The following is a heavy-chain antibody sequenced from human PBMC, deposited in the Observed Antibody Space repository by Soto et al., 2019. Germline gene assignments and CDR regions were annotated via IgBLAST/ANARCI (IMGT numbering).Heavy chain of an antibody. D-gene: IGHD5-18*01. Sequence: SETLSLTCTVSGGSISSYYWSWIRQPPGKGLEWIGYIYYSGSTNYNPSLKSRVTISVDTSKNQFSLKLSSVTAADTAVYYCARRATAMVYGMDVWGQGTTVTVSS. V-gene: IGHV4-59*08. CDR1: GGSISSYY. CDR3: ARRATAMVYGMDV. J-gene: IGHJ6*02. CDR2: IYYSGST.